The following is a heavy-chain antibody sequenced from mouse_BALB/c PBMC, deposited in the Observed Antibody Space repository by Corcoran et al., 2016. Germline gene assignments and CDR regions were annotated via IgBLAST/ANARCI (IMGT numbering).Heavy chain of an antibody. V-gene: IGHV3-6*02. J-gene: IGHJ2*01. CDR2: ISYDGSN. CDR3: AREWDYFDY. CDR1: GYSITSGYY. Sequence: DVQLQESGPGLVKPSPSLSLTCSVTGYSITSGYYWNWIRQFPGNKLEWMGYISYDGSNNYNPSLKNRISITRDTSKNQFFLKLNSVTTEDTATYYCAREWDYFDYWGQGTTLTVSS.